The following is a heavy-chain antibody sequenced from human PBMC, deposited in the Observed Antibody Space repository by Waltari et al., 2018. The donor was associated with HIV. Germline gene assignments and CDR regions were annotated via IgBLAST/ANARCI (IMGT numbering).Heavy chain of an antibody. J-gene: IGHJ4*02. CDR3: ARGGLTYLPKRFTMIIGTN. Sequence: QVELVVSRGTVAQPGRSLRLSCAAPGFGIANYGMHWDRQTPGKGEDRVVLIWFEGKNKDYADTADRQVVHSRDNANITLHLQRNSHRIEDTALHYCARGGLTYLPKRFTMIIGTNWGQGPLVTVSS. CDR1: GFGIANYG. CDR2: IWFEGKNK. D-gene: IGHD3-16*01. V-gene: IGHV3-33*01.